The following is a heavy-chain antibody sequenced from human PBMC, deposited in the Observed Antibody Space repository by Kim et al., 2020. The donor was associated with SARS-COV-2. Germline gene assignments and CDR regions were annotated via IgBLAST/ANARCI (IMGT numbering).Heavy chain of an antibody. J-gene: IGHJ6*02. V-gene: IGHV1-69*04. CDR1: GGTFSSYA. CDR3: AMRYSSSWYYYGMDV. Sequence: SVKVSCKASGGTFSSYAISWVRQAPGQGLEWMGRIIPILGIANYAQKFQGRVTITADKSTSTAYMELSSLRSEDSAVYYCAMRYSSSWYYYGMDVWGQG. CDR2: IIPILGIA. D-gene: IGHD6-13*01.